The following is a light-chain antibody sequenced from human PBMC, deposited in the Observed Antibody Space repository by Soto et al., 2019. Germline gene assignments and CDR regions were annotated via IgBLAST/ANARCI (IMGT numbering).Light chain of an antibody. CDR1: SIDVGDYNY. CDR2: EVS. J-gene: IGLJ1*01. V-gene: IGLV2-8*01. Sequence: QSVLTQPASVSASPGQSITISCTGTSIDVGDYNYVSWYQQHPGKAPELMIYEVSNRPSGVPDRFSGSKSGNTASLTVSGLQAEDEADYYCSSYAGSSNVFGTGTKVTVL. CDR3: SSYAGSSNV.